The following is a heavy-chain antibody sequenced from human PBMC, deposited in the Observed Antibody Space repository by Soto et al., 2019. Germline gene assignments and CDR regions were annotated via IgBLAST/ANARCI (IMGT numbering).Heavy chain of an antibody. J-gene: IGHJ5*02. CDR2: INAGNGNT. CDR3: ARDPLTGTTRYNWFDP. V-gene: IGHV1-3*01. CDR1: GYTFTSYA. D-gene: IGHD1-7*01. Sequence: ASVKVSCKASGYTFTSYAMHWVRQAPGQRLEWMGWINAGNGNTKYSQKFQGRVTITRDTSASTAYMELSSLRSEDTAVYYCARDPLTGTTRYNWFDPWGQGTLVTVSS.